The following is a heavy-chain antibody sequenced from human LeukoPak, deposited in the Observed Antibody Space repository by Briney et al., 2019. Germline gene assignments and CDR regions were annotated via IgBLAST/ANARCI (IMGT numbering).Heavy chain of an antibody. V-gene: IGHV3-23*01. CDR3: ASSSSGWYLVDY. J-gene: IGHJ4*02. CDR1: GFTFSSYA. D-gene: IGHD6-19*01. CDR2: ISGSGGST. Sequence: GGSLRLSCAASGFTFSSYAVSWVRQAPGKGLEWVSAISGSGGSTYYADSVKGRFTISRDNSKNTLYLQMNSLRAEDTAVYYCASSSSGWYLVDYWGQGTLVTVSS.